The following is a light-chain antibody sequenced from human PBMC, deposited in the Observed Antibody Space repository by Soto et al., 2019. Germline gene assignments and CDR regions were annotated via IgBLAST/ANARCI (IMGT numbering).Light chain of an antibody. CDR3: QSYDSSLSGYV. J-gene: IGLJ1*01. V-gene: IGLV1-40*01. CDR1: SSNIGAGYD. Sequence: QSVLTQPPSVSGAPGQRVTISCTGSSSNIGAGYDVHWYQQLPGTAPKLLIYGNSNRHSGVPGRFSGSKSGTSASLAITGLQAEDEADYYCQSYDSSLSGYVFGTGTKVTVL. CDR2: GNS.